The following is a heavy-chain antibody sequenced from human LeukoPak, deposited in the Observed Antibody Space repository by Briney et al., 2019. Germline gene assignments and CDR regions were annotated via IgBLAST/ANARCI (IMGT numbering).Heavy chain of an antibody. CDR3: AKDAQVARTADYFDY. CDR2: IKQDGSEI. J-gene: IGHJ4*02. V-gene: IGHV3-7*01. CDR1: GFTFSSYW. D-gene: IGHD6-25*01. Sequence: GGSLRLSCASSGFTFSSYWMSWVRQAPGKGLEWVATIKQDGSEIHYVDSVKGRFFISRDNAKNSLYRQMGSLRVEDTAAYYCAKDAQVARTADYFDYWGQGTLVTVSS.